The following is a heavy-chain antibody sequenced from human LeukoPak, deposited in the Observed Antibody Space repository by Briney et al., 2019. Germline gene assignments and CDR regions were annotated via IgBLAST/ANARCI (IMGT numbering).Heavy chain of an antibody. CDR3: ARAPVLRFLEWLSHYFDY. CDR2: MNPNSGNT. J-gene: IGHJ4*02. Sequence: ASVKVSCKASGYTFTSYDINWVRQATGQGLEWMGWMNPNSGNTGYAQKFQGRATMTRNTSISTAYMELSSLRSEDTAVYYCARAPVLRFLEWLSHYFDYWGQGTLVTVSS. CDR1: GYTFTSYD. V-gene: IGHV1-8*01. D-gene: IGHD3-3*01.